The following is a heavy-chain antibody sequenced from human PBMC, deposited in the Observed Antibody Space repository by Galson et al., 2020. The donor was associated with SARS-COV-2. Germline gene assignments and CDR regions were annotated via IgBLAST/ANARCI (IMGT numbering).Heavy chain of an antibody. J-gene: IGHJ4*02. D-gene: IGHD3-10*01. Sequence: GESLKLSCAASGFSFSSDVMSWVRQAPGKGLEWVSAISASGGSTSYADSVKGRFTISRDNSKNTVHLQMNSLRAEDTAVYYCATAKGGNYHFDYWGQGTLVAVSS. CDR2: ISASGGST. V-gene: IGHV3-23*01. CDR3: ATAKGGNYHFDY. CDR1: GFSFSSDV.